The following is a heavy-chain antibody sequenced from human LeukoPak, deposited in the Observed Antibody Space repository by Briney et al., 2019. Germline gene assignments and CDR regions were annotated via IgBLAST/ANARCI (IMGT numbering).Heavy chain of an antibody. J-gene: IGHJ6*03. CDR3: AKVGDCSSTSCPKGSFYYYYMDV. D-gene: IGHD2-2*01. CDR1: GFTFSSYG. Sequence: GGSLRLSCAASGFTFSSYGMHWVRQAPGKGLEWVAFIRYDGSNKYYADSVKGRFTISRDNSKNTLYLQMNSLRAEDTAVYYCAKVGDCSSTSCPKGSFYYYYMDVWGKGTTVTVSS. CDR2: IRYDGSNK. V-gene: IGHV3-30*02.